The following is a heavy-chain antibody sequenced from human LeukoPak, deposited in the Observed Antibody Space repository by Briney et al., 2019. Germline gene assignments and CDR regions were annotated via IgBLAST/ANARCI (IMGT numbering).Heavy chain of an antibody. CDR1: GFTFDDYA. D-gene: IGHD6-19*01. Sequence: PGGSLRLSCVASGFTFDDYAMHWVRQVPGKGLEWVSSISWNSGTIGYADSVKGRFTISRDNAKNSLYLQMNSLTTEDTALYYCAKDPMYSSGWGIGYFDNWGQGTLVTVSS. CDR3: AKDPMYSSGWGIGYFDN. V-gene: IGHV3-9*01. CDR2: ISWNSGTI. J-gene: IGHJ4*02.